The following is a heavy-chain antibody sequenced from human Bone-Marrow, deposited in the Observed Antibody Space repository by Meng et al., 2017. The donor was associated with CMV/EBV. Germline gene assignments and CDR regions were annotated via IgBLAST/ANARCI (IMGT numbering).Heavy chain of an antibody. CDR1: GFTFSSYW. J-gene: IGHJ6*02. V-gene: IGHV3-74*01. CDR3: ARDKQLARYYYYGMDV. D-gene: IGHD6-6*01. CDR2: INSDGSST. Sequence: ETLSLTCAASGFTFSSYWMHWVRQAPGKGLVWVSRINSDGSSTSYADSVKGRFTISRDNSKNTLYLQMNSLRAEDTAVYFCARDKQLARYYYYGMDVWGQGTTVTVSS.